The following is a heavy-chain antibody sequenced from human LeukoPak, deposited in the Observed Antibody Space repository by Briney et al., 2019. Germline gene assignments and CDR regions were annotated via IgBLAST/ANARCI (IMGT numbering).Heavy chain of an antibody. CDR3: AKDIERTLLSSWATDY. J-gene: IGHJ4*02. V-gene: IGHV3-23*01. CDR2: ISGSGGST. Sequence: GGSLRLSCAASGFTFSSYAMSWVRQAPGKGLEWVSAISGSGGSTYYADSVKGRFTISRDNSKNTLYLQMNSLRAEDTAVYYCAKDIERTLLSSWATDYWGQGTLVTVSS. CDR1: GFTFSSYA. D-gene: IGHD6-13*01.